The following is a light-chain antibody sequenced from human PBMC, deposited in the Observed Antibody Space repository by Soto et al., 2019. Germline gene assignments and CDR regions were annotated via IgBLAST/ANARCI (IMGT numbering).Light chain of an antibody. CDR1: QGVNSN. V-gene: IGKV3-15*01. J-gene: IGKJ1*01. CDR2: RAS. Sequence: EIVMTQSPATLSVSQGERATLSCRASQGVNSNLAWYQQKPGQSPRLLIYRASTRATGIPARFSGSGSGTEFTLTISSLQSEDSAVYYCQQYQNLWTFGQGSKV. CDR3: QQYQNLWT.